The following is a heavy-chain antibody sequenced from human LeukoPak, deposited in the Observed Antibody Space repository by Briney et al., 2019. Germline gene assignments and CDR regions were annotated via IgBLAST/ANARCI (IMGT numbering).Heavy chain of an antibody. J-gene: IGHJ3*02. Sequence: ASVKVSCKASGYTFTSYGISWVRQAPGQGLEWMGWISAYNGNTNYAQKLQGRVTMTTDTSTSTAYMELRSLRSDDTALYYCARCWGSGYYSRDAFDIWGQGTMVTVSS. V-gene: IGHV1-18*01. CDR2: ISAYNGNT. CDR3: ARCWGSGYYSRDAFDI. CDR1: GYTFTSYG. D-gene: IGHD3-22*01.